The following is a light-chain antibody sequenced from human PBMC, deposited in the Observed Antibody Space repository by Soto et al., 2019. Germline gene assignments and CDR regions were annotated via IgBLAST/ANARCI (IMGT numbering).Light chain of an antibody. CDR2: AAS. Sequence: AIRMTQSPSSLSASTGDRVTITCRASQGISSYLAWYQQKPGKAPKLLIYAASTLQSGVPSRFSGSGSGTDFTLTISCLQSEDFAVYYCQQYNNWPPTWTFGQGTKVDIK. CDR1: QGISSY. CDR3: QQYNNWPPTWT. V-gene: IGKV1-8*01. J-gene: IGKJ1*01.